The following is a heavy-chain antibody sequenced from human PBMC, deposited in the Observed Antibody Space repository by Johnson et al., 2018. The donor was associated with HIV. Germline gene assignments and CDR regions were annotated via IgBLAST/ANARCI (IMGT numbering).Heavy chain of an antibody. CDR1: RFTVSSNY. Sequence: VQLVESGGGLVQPGGSLRLSCAASRFTVSSNYMTWVRQAPGKGLEWVSVIYSRGNTYYADSVKGRFTISRDNSKNSLFLQMNSLRVEDTAVYYCARSGGYPNAFDIWGQGTMVTVSS. V-gene: IGHV3-66*01. D-gene: IGHD6-13*01. J-gene: IGHJ3*02. CDR3: ARSGGYPNAFDI. CDR2: IYSRGNT.